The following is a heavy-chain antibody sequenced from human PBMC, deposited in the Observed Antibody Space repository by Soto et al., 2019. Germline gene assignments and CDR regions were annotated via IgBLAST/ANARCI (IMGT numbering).Heavy chain of an antibody. D-gene: IGHD3-10*01. V-gene: IGHV1-69*08. Sequence: QVQLVQSGAEVKKPGSSVKVSCKASGGTFNSYTFSWVRQAPGQGLEWMGRIIPILDITNYAQKFQGRVTITADKSTSTAYMELSSLRSEDTAVYYWARDYYSGLGITFDSWGQGTLVTVSS. CDR2: IIPILDIT. CDR1: GGTFNSYT. CDR3: ARDYYSGLGITFDS. J-gene: IGHJ4*02.